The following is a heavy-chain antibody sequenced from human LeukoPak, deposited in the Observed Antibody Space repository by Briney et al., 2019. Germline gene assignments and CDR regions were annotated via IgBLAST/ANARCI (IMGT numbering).Heavy chain of an antibody. CDR1: GFTVSSNY. D-gene: IGHD1-26*01. V-gene: IGHV3-66*01. Sequence: PGGSLRLSCAASGFTVSSNYMSWVRQAPGKGLEWVSVIYSGGSTYYADSVKGRFTISRDNSKNTLYLQMNSLRAEDTAVYYCAKEGGAGATRYDAFDIWGQGTMVTVSS. CDR3: AKEGGAGATRYDAFDI. CDR2: IYSGGST. J-gene: IGHJ3*02.